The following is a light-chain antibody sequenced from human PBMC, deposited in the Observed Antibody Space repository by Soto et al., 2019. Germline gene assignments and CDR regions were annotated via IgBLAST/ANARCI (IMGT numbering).Light chain of an antibody. CDR3: QQYGSSSIT. J-gene: IGKJ5*01. CDR2: GAS. V-gene: IGKV3-20*01. CDR1: QSVSSSY. Sequence: EIELTQSPGTRSLSPGERATLSCRASQSVSSSYLAWYQQKPGQAPRLLIYGASSRATGIPDRFSGSGSGTDFTLTISRLEPEDFAVYYCQQYGSSSITFGQGTLLDIK.